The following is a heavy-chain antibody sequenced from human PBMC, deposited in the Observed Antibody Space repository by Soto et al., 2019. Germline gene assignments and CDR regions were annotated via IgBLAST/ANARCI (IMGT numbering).Heavy chain of an antibody. CDR1: GDSVSSPYY. Sequence: QVQLQESGPGLVKPSGTLSLTCAVSGDSVSSPYYWCWVRQPPGKGLEWIGEVFHTGTTSYNPSLRSRVTISMDKSINQFSLDLSSVTAADTAVYYCARSAGWYAVHSWGQGILVIVSS. J-gene: IGHJ4*02. CDR3: ARSAGWYAVHS. V-gene: IGHV4-4*02. D-gene: IGHD6-19*01. CDR2: VFHTGTT.